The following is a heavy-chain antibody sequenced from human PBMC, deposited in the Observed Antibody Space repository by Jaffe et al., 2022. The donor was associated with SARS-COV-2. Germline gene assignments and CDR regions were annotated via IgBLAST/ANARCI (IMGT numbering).Heavy chain of an antibody. CDR1: GGSFSGYY. J-gene: IGHJ4*02. CDR3: ARGPKMATTSIGDFDY. Sequence: QVQLQQWGAGLLKPSETLSLTCAVYGGSFSGYYWSWIRQPPGKGLEWIGEINHSGSTNYNPSLKSRVTISVDTSKNQFSLKLSSVTAADTAVYYCARGPKMATTSIGDFDYWGQGTLVTVSS. V-gene: IGHV4-34*01. D-gene: IGHD5-12*01. CDR2: INHSGST.